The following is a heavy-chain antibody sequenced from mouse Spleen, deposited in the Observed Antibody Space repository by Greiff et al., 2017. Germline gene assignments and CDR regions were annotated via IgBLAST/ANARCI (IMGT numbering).Heavy chain of an antibody. V-gene: IGHV1-26*01. CDR1: GYTFTDYY. Sequence: EVQLQQSGPELVKPGASVKISCKASGYTFTDYYMNWVKQSHGKSLEWIGDINPNNGGTSYNQKFKGKATLTVDKSSSTAYMELRSLTSEDSAVYYCAIYYSNYGFAYWGQGTLVTVSA. CDR2: INPNNGGT. CDR3: AIYYSNYGFAY. D-gene: IGHD2-5*01. J-gene: IGHJ3*01.